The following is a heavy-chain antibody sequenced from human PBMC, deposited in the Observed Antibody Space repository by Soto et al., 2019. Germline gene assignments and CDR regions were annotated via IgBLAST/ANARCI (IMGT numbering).Heavy chain of an antibody. CDR2: ISAYSGNT. Sequence: ASVKVSCKASGYTFTSYGISWVRQAPGQGLEWMGWISAYSGNTNYAQKLQGRVTMTTDTSTSTAYMELRSLRSDDTAVYYCAGYDHGIGAFDIWGQGTMVTVSS. J-gene: IGHJ3*02. CDR1: GYTFTSYG. D-gene: IGHD6-13*01. V-gene: IGHV1-18*01. CDR3: AGYDHGIGAFDI.